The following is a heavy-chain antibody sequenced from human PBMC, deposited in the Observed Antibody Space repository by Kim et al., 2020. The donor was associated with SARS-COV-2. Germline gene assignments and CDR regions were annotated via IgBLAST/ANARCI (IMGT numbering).Heavy chain of an antibody. J-gene: IGHJ4*02. Sequence: GGSLRLSCAASGFTFSSYAMHWVRQAPGKGLEWVAVISYDGSNKYYADSVKGRFTISRDNSKNTLYLQMNSLRAEDTAVYYCVRGTRANRLDGYWGQGTLVTVSS. D-gene: IGHD3-3*01. CDR1: GFTFSSYA. CDR2: ISYDGSNK. V-gene: IGHV3-30-3*01. CDR3: VRGTRANRLDGY.